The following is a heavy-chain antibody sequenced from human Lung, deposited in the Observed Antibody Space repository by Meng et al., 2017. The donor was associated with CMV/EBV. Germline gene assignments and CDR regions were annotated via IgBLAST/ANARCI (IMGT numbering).Heavy chain of an antibody. D-gene: IGHD6-13*01. J-gene: IGHJ4*02. CDR2: INSDGSST. CDR3: ATELITTAGTRRDY. Sequence: SXAASGFTFSSYWMHWVRQVPRKGLVWVARINSDGSSTSYADSVKGRFTISRDNAKNTLYLQMNSLRAEDTAVYYCATELITTAGTRRDYWGQGTLVTVSS. V-gene: IGHV3-74*01. CDR1: GFTFSSYW.